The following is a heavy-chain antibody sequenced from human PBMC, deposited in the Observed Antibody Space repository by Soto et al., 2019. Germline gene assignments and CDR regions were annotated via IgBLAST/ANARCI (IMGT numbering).Heavy chain of an antibody. D-gene: IGHD3-10*01. J-gene: IGHJ4*02. V-gene: IGHV3-48*02. CDR3: AREARGFDY. CDR1: GFTFSSYN. Sequence: EVPLVESGGGSIQTGGSLRLSCAASGFTFSSYNMNWVRQAPGKGLEWNSYISSTGSTTYYADSVKGRFTTSRDNAKNSLFLQMNSLRDEDTAVYYCAREARGFDYWGQGTLVTVSS. CDR2: ISSTGSTT.